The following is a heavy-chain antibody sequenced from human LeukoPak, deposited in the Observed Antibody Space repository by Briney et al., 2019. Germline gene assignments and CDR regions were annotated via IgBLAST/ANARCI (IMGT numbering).Heavy chain of an antibody. CDR3: ARDAPGNTALDY. J-gene: IGHJ4*02. V-gene: IGHV3-74*01. CDR1: GFTSISYW. D-gene: IGHD5-18*01. Sequence: GGSLRLSCAASGFTSISYWMHWVRQVPGKGLVWVSRINGYGSSTDFADSVKGRFTISRDNAKNTLYLQMNSLRAEDTAVYYCARDAPGNTALDYWGQGTLVTVSS. CDR2: INGYGSST.